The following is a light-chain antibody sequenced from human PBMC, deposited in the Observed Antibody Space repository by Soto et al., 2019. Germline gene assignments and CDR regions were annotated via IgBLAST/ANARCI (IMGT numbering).Light chain of an antibody. CDR1: HDISSY. CDR3: QQHKDYPLT. J-gene: IGKJ5*01. Sequence: DIQMTQSPSTLSASVGDRVTITCRASHDISSYLTCYQQKPGKAPTVLIYAASTLQGGVPSRFSGSGSGTEFTLTISSLQSEDFASYYCQQHKDYPLTFGRGTRLEI. V-gene: IGKV1-9*01. CDR2: AAS.